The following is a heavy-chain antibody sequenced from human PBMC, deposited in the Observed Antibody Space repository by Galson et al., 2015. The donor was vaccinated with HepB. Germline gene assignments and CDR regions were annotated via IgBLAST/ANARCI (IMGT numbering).Heavy chain of an antibody. V-gene: IGHV3-30*03. D-gene: IGHD3-22*01. Sequence: SLRLSCAASGFTFSSYGMHWVRQAPGKGLEWVAVISYDGSNKYYADSVKGRFTISRDNSKNTLDLQMNSLRAGDTAVYYCAREDSCCYLGGYDGFDTWGQGTMVTVSS. CDR2: ISYDGSNK. J-gene: IGHJ3*02. CDR3: AREDSCCYLGGYDGFDT. CDR1: GFTFSSYG.